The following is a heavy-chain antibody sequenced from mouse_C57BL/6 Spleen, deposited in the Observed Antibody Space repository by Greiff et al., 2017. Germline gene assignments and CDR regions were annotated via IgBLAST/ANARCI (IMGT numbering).Heavy chain of an antibody. CDR1: GYTFTDYE. Sequence: VQLQQSGAELVRPGASVTLSCKASGYTFTDYEMHWVKQTPVHGLEWIGAIDPETGGTAYNQKFKGKAILTADTSSSTAYMELRSLTSEDSAVYYCTRSDYGSSYRYAMDYWGQGTSVTVSS. CDR3: TRSDYGSSYRYAMDY. J-gene: IGHJ4*01. D-gene: IGHD1-1*01. V-gene: IGHV1-15*01. CDR2: IDPETGGT.